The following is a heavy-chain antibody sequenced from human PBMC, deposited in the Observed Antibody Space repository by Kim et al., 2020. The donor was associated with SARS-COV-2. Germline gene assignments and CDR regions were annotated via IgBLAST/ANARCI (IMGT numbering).Heavy chain of an antibody. CDR3: VRGFDSRGSG. CDR2: IGSNGGT. J-gene: IGHJ4*02. CDR1: GFTFSTFA. D-gene: IGHD3-22*01. V-gene: IGHV3-64D*09. Sequence: GGSLRLSCSASGFTFSTFAMHWVRQAPGKGLEYVSAIGSNGGTYFADSVKGRFTIARDNSKNTLYLQMSSLRIEDTAVYYCVRGFDSRGSGWGQGTLVTVSS.